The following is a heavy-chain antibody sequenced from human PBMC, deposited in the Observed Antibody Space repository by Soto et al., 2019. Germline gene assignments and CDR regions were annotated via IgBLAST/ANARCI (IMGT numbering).Heavy chain of an antibody. CDR2: IYYSGST. D-gene: IGHD3-3*01. J-gene: IGHJ4*02. Sequence: SETLSLTCTVSGGSISSGGYYWSWIRQHPGKGLEWIGYIYYSGSTYYNPSLKSRVTISVDTSKNQFSLKLSSVTAADTAVYYCARITIFGVVQNWGQGTMATV. CDR3: ARITIFGVVQN. CDR1: GGSISSGGYY. V-gene: IGHV4-31*03.